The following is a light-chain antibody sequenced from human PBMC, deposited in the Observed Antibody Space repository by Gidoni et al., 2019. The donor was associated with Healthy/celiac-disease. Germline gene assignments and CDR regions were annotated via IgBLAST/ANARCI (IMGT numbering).Light chain of an antibody. CDR3: QQYESDSRT. J-gene: IGKJ1*01. CDR2: KAS. Sequence: DIQMTQSPSTLSASVGDRVTITCRASQNIYIWLAWYQQKPGKAPKLLIYKASSLANGVPSSFSGSGSATEFTLTISSLQPDDFATYYCQQYESDSRTFGQXTKVEIK. CDR1: QNIYIW. V-gene: IGKV1-5*03.